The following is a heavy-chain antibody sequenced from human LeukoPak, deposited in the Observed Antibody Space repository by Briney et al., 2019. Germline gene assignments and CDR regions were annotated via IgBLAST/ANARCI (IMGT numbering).Heavy chain of an antibody. CDR1: GGTFSSYA. J-gene: IGHJ5*02. CDR3: ARLVLEVRIGYCSSTSCPNWFDP. CDR2: IIPIFGTA. D-gene: IGHD2-2*01. Sequence: GSSVKVSCKASGGTFSSYAISWVRQAPGQGLEWMGGIIPIFGTANYAQKFQGRVTITTDESTRTAYMELSSLRSEDTAVYYCARLVLEVRIGYCSSTSCPNWFDPWGQGTLVTVSS. V-gene: IGHV1-69*05.